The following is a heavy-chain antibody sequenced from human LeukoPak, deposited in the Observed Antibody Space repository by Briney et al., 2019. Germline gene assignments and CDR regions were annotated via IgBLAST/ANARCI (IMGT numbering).Heavy chain of an antibody. CDR2: ISSSSSYI. V-gene: IGHV3-21*01. CDR3: ASDYYDILTGYADLDY. D-gene: IGHD3-9*01. Sequence: GGSLRLSCAASGFTFSSYSMNWVRQAPGKGLEWVSSISSSSSYIYYADSVKGRFTISRDNAKNSLYLQMNSLRAEDTAVYYCASDYYDILTGYADLDYWGQGTLVTVSS. CDR1: GFTFSSYS. J-gene: IGHJ4*02.